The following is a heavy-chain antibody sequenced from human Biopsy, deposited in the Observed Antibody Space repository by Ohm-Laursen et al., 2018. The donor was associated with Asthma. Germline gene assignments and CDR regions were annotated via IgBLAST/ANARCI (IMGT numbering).Heavy chain of an antibody. Sequence: SQTLSLTCSVSGVSIRSYYWTWIRQPPGKGLEWIGNIHYSGSTYSNPSLKSRVTISVDTSKKQISLRLSSVIAADTAVYYCARDGPQPRSTLIFGMDVWGQGTTATVSS. CDR2: IHYSGST. CDR1: GVSIRSYY. CDR3: ARDGPQPRSTLIFGMDV. J-gene: IGHJ6*02. V-gene: IGHV4-59*01.